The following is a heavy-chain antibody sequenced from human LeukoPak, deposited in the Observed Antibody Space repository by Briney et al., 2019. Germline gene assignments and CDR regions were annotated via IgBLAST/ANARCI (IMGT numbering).Heavy chain of an antibody. V-gene: IGHV4-39*01. CDR3: ARRHRWQQPYAFDA. J-gene: IGHJ3*01. D-gene: IGHD6-13*01. CDR2: FYFPRTT. Sequence: SETLSLTCNVSGGSISTTTDNWAWIRQPPGKGLEWIGSFYFPRTTYYNPSLKSRVTISGDTSNNQFSLKLNSLTATDTAVYYSARRHRWQQPYAFDAWGPGTMVTVSS. CDR1: GGSISTTTDN.